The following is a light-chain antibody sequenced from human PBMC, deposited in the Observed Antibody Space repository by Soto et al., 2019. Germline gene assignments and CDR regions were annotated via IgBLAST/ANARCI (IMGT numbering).Light chain of an antibody. V-gene: IGKV1-5*03. Sequence: DIQMTQSPSTLSASVGDRVTITCRASQSISNWLAWYQQKPGKAPKLLIYKASTLESGVPSRFSGSGSGTEFTLTISSLQPDDFATYFCHQYDNLPQTFGPGTKVDIK. J-gene: IGKJ3*01. CDR1: QSISNW. CDR2: KAS. CDR3: HQYDNLPQT.